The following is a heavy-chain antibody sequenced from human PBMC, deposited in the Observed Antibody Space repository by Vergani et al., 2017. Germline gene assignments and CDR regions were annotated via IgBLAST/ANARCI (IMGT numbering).Heavy chain of an antibody. Sequence: VKLVESGGGVVQPGRSLRLSCAASGFTFSSYGMHWVRQAPGKGLEWVAVIWYDGSNKYYADSVKGRFTISRDNSKNTLYLQMNSLRAEDTAVYYCARAMTTVTTDYYYYGMDVWGQGTTVTVSS. J-gene: IGHJ6*02. D-gene: IGHD4-17*01. CDR1: GFTFSSYG. CDR2: IWYDGSNK. CDR3: ARAMTTVTTDYYYYGMDV. V-gene: IGHV3-33*01.